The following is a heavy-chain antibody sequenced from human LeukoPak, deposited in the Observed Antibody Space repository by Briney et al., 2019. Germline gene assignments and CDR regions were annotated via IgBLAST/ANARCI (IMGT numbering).Heavy chain of an antibody. Sequence: GASVKVSCKVSGYTLTELSMHWVGQAPGKGLEWMGGFDPEDGETIYAQKFQGRVTMTEDTSTGTAYMELSSLRSEDTAVYYCATDLAYCSGGSCYDYWGQGTLVTVSS. V-gene: IGHV1-24*01. J-gene: IGHJ4*02. CDR2: FDPEDGET. CDR3: ATDLAYCSGGSCYDY. CDR1: GYTLTELS. D-gene: IGHD2-15*01.